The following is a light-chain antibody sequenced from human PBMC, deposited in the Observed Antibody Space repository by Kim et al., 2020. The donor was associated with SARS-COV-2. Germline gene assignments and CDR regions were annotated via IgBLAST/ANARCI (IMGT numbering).Light chain of an antibody. V-gene: IGLV1-44*01. CDR2: DTN. CDR1: SYNIGTNS. Sequence: GRRVTIACSGSSYNIGTNSLPWYQQFPGTAPKLLIFDTNQRPAGVADRFSGSKTGTSASLVINGLQSDDEAEYFCAAWDDSLIGPVFGGGTKLTVL. CDR3: AAWDDSLIGPV. J-gene: IGLJ3*02.